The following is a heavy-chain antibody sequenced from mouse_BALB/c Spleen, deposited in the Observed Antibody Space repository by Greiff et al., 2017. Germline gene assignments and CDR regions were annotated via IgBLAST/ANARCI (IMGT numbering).Heavy chain of an antibody. J-gene: IGHJ4*01. CDR2: ISNLAYSI. V-gene: IGHV5-15*02. D-gene: IGHD3-1*01. CDR3: ARDHRATGAMDY. Sequence: EVHLVESGGGLVQPGGSRKLSCAASGFTFSDYGMAWVRQAPGKGPEWVAFISNLAYSIYYADTVTGRFTISRENAKNTLYLEMSSLRSEDTAMYYCARDHRATGAMDYWGQGTSVTVSS. CDR1: GFTFSDYG.